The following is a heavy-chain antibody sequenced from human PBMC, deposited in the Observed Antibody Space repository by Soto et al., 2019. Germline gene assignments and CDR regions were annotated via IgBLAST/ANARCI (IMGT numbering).Heavy chain of an antibody. D-gene: IGHD4-17*01. Sequence: QVQLVQSGVEVKKPGASVKVSCKASGYTFTSYGISWVRQAPGQGLEWMGWISVYNGNTNYAQKLQGRVTMTTDTSTSTDDRELRSLRSDDTAVYYCARGDGDYYYYDGMDVWGQGTTVTVSS. CDR3: ARGDGDYYYYDGMDV. CDR1: GYTFTSYG. CDR2: ISVYNGNT. V-gene: IGHV1-18*01. J-gene: IGHJ6*01.